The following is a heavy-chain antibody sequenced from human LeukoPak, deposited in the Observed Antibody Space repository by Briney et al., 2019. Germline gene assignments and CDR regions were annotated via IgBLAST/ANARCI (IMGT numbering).Heavy chain of an antibody. CDR1: GYTFTGHY. V-gene: IGHV1-2*02. J-gene: IGHJ5*02. D-gene: IGHD5-18*01. Sequence: ASVKVSCKASGYTFTGHYMHWVRQAPGQGLEGMGWINPNSGGTNYAQKFQGRVTMTRDTSISTAYMELSRLRSDDTAVYYCARVALTGYSYGFDPWGQGTLVTVSS. CDR2: INPNSGGT. CDR3: ARVALTGYSYGFDP.